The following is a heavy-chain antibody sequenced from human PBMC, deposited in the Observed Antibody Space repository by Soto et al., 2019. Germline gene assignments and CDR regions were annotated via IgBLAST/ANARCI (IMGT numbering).Heavy chain of an antibody. CDR3: ARDSGGAIVVVPAAYGMDV. D-gene: IGHD2-2*01. V-gene: IGHV1-2*04. CDR1: GYTFTDYY. J-gene: IGHJ6*02. CDR2: INLNSGGT. Sequence: ASVKVSCKASGYTFTDYYMHWVRQAPGQGLEWMGWINLNSGGTQYAQNFQGWVTMTRDTSISTAYMEVSRLRSDDTAVYYCARDSGGAIVVVPAAYGMDVWGQGTTVTISS.